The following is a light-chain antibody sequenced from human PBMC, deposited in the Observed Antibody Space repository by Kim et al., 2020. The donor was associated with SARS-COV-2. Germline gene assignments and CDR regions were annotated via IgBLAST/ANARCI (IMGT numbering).Light chain of an antibody. CDR2: KIS. V-gene: IGKV2-30*01. J-gene: IGKJ2*01. Sequence: DAILTQSPRSLTVTVGQPASFSCRSSQSLVYKDKNTYLNWFHQRPGQSPRRLIYKISNRDSGVPDRFSGSGADTDFTLRISRVAAGNVGVYYCMQATEWPYTFGQGTKLEI. CDR3: MQATEWPYT. CDR1: QSLVYKDKNTY.